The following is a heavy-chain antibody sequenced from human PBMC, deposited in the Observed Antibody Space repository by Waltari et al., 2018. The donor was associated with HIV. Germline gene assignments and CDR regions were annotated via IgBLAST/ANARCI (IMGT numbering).Heavy chain of an antibody. CDR1: GFTFSSYA. CDR3: ARWPRLDY. Sequence: QVQLVESGGGVVQPGRSLRLSCAASGFTFSSYAMHWVRQAPGKGLEWVAVISYDGSNKYYADSVKGRFTISRDNSKNTLYLQMNSLRAEDTAVYYCARWPRLDYWGQGTLVTVSS. J-gene: IGHJ4*02. D-gene: IGHD6-25*01. V-gene: IGHV3-30*04. CDR2: ISYDGSNK.